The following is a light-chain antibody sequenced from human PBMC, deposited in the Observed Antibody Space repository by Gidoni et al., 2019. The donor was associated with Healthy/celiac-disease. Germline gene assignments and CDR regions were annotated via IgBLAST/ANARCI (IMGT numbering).Light chain of an antibody. Sequence: DIQMTQSPSSLSASVGDRVTITCRASQGISNSLAWYQQKPGKAPKLLLYAASRLESGVPSRLSGSGSGTDYTLTISSLQPEDFATYYCQQYYSTPWTFGQXTRVEIK. CDR3: QQYYSTPWT. CDR1: QGISNS. CDR2: AAS. J-gene: IGKJ1*01. V-gene: IGKV1-NL1*01.